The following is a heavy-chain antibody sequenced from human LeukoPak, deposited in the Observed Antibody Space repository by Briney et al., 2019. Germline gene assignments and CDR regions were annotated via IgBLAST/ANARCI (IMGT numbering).Heavy chain of an antibody. J-gene: IGHJ4*02. CDR2: INHSGST. Sequence: SETLSLTCAVYGGSFSGYYWSWIRQPPGKGLEWIGEINHSGSTNYNPSLKSRVIISVDTSKNQFSLKLSSVTAADTAVYYCARDKDHTYGRYFDYWGQGTLVTVSS. D-gene: IGHD5-18*01. V-gene: IGHV4-34*01. CDR1: GGSFSGYY. CDR3: ARDKDHTYGRYFDY.